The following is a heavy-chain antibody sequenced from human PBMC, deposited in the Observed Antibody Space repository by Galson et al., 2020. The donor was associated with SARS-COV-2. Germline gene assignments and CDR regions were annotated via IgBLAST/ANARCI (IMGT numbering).Heavy chain of an antibody. CDR2: IYYSGST. CDR3: ARGGYYDSSGYLDGFDI. V-gene: IGHV4-59*01. D-gene: IGHD3-22*01. J-gene: IGHJ3*02. Sequence: SETLSLTCTVSGGSISSYYWSWIRQPPGKGLEWIGYIYYSGSTNYNPSLKSRVTISVDTSKNQFSLKLSSVTAADTAVYYCARGGYYDSSGYLDGFDIWGQGTMVTVSS. CDR1: GGSISSYY.